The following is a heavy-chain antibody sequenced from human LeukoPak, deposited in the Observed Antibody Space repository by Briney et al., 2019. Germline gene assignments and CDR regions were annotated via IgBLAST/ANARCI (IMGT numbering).Heavy chain of an antibody. V-gene: IGHV3-33*06. CDR2: IWYDGSNK. D-gene: IGHD2-2*01. CDR1: GFTFSSYG. CDR3: AKILEEKIVVVPAAGIDY. Sequence: GGSLRPSCAASGFTFSSYGMHWVRQAPGKGLEWVAVIWYDGSNKYYADSVKGRFTISRDNSKNTLYLQMNSLRAEDTAVYYCAKILEEKIVVVPAAGIDYWGQGTLVTVSS. J-gene: IGHJ4*02.